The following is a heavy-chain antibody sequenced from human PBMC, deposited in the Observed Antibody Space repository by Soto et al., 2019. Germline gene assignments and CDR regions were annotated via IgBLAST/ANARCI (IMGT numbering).Heavy chain of an antibody. Sequence: EVQLVESGGGLVQPGGSLRLSCAASGFTVSSNYMSWVRQAPGQGLEWVSVVYSGGSTYYADSVKGRFTITRHNSKNTLYRQMNSLRAEDTAVYYCAGDRVGFYDRNGYSAYYFDYWGQGTLVTVSS. CDR1: GFTVSSNY. CDR3: AGDRVGFYDRNGYSAYYFDY. D-gene: IGHD3-22*01. V-gene: IGHV3-53*04. J-gene: IGHJ4*02. CDR2: VYSGGST.